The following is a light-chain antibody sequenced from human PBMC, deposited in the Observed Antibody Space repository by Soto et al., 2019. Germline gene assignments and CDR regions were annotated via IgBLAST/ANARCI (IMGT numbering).Light chain of an antibody. CDR3: QQSYSGWT. Sequence: EIVLTQSPATLSLSPLEIATLSFRTSQSVSNYLAWYQQKPGQAPRLLIYDASNRATGIPARFSGSGSGTDFTLTISSLETEDFAVYYCQQSYSGWTFGQGTKVDIK. CDR2: DAS. CDR1: QSVSNY. V-gene: IGKV3-11*01. J-gene: IGKJ1*01.